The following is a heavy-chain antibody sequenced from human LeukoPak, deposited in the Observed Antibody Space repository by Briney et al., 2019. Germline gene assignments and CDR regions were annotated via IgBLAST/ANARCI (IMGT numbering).Heavy chain of an antibody. J-gene: IGHJ4*02. D-gene: IGHD3-22*01. CDR1: GGSISSSNW. CDR2: IYHSGST. V-gene: IGHV4-4*02. CDR3: ARDDYYDSSGYAPYY. Sequence: SGTLSLTCAVSGGSISSSNWWSWVRQPPGKGLEWIGEIYHSGSTNYNPSLKSRVTISVDKSKNQFSLKLSSVTAADTAVYYCARDDYYDSSGYAPYYWGQGTLVTVSS.